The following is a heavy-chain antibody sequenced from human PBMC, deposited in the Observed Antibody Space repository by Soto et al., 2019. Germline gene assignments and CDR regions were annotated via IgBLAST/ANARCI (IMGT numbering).Heavy chain of an antibody. Sequence: QVQLQESGPGLVKPSETLSLTCTVSGGSVSSYYWNWIRQPAGKGMEWIGRIYTGGSTNYNPSLKSRVTLSVATSTNPFSLRLTSVTAADTAVYYCARASVGPPGGGSWTMPFDFWGHGTLVTVSS. D-gene: IGHD2-15*01. CDR1: GGSVSSYY. CDR3: ARASVGPPGGGSWTMPFDF. J-gene: IGHJ4*03. CDR2: IYTGGST. V-gene: IGHV4-4*07.